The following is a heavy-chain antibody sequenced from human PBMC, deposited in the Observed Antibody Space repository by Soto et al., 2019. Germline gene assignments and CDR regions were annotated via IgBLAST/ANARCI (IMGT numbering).Heavy chain of an antibody. CDR1: GFNFNNQA. CDR2: ISGSGATS. J-gene: IGHJ5*01. D-gene: IGHD2-21*02. Sequence: PVGSLRLSCTASGFNFNNQAMSWIRQAPGKGLEWVSTISGSGATSLYADSVKGRFTIFKDSSQAYLDLKSLRVEDSATYYCAKTETMVVVTVQPRWFDSWGRGTLVTVSS. CDR3: AKTETMVVVTVQPRWFDS. V-gene: IGHV3-23*01.